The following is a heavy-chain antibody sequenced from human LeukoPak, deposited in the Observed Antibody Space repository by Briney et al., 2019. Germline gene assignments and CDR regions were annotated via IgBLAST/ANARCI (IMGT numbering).Heavy chain of an antibody. CDR2: INHSGSA. D-gene: IGHD2-2*01. V-gene: IGHV4-34*01. Sequence: PSETLSLTCAVYGGSFSGYYWSWVRQPPGKGLEWIGEINHSGSASYNPSLKSRVTISVDTSKSQFSLKLSSVTAADTAVYYCARSRPYCSSTSCYWSDHYYYYYYMDVWGKGTTVTVSS. J-gene: IGHJ6*03. CDR3: ARSRPYCSSTSCYWSDHYYYYYYMDV. CDR1: GGSFSGYY.